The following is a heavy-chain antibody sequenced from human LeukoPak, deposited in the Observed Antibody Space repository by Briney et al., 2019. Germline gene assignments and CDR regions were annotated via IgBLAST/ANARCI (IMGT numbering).Heavy chain of an antibody. D-gene: IGHD4-23*01. CDR3: ARGWLAETTVVTPYNY. CDR1: GYTFTSYG. Sequence: SVKVSCKASGYTFTSYGISWVRQTPGQGVEWMGGITPIFGTAKYAQKFQGRVTITAVESMSTAYMELSSLRSEDTAVYYCARGWLAETTVVTPYNYWGQGTLVTVSS. CDR2: ITPIFGTA. J-gene: IGHJ4*02. V-gene: IGHV1-69*13.